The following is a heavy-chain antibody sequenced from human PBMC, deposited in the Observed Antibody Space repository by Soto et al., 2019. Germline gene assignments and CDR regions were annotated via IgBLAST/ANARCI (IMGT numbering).Heavy chain of an antibody. J-gene: IGHJ4*02. CDR2: ISGSGGST. D-gene: IGHD3-10*01. CDR3: ARGVIYGSGSYQPYRFDY. V-gene: IGHV3-23*01. CDR1: GFTFSSYA. Sequence: EVQLLESGGGLVQPGGSLRLSCAASGFTFSSYAMSWVRQAPGKGLEWVSAISGSGGSTYYADSVKGRFTISRDNSKNTLYLQMNSLRAEDTAVYYCARGVIYGSGSYQPYRFDYWGQGTLVTVSS.